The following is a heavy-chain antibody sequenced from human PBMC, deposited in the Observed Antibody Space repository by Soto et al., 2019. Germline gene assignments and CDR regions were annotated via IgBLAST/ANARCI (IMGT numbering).Heavy chain of an antibody. CDR3: ARAYDSSGYPRAFDI. CDR2: IIPIFGTA. V-gene: IGHV1-69*06. Sequence: GASVKVSCKASGGTFSSYAISWVRQAPGQGLEWMGGIIPIFGTANYAQKFQGRVTITADKSTSTAYMELSSLRSEDTAAYYCARAYDSSGYPRAFDIWGQGTMVTVSS. D-gene: IGHD3-22*01. CDR1: GGTFSSYA. J-gene: IGHJ3*02.